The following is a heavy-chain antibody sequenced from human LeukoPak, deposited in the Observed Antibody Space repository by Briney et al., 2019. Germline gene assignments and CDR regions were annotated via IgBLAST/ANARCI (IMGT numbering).Heavy chain of an antibody. D-gene: IGHD6-19*01. CDR2: LNPYSGGT. CDR1: GFTFKDYY. J-gene: IGHJ4*02. V-gene: IGHV1-2*02. Sequence: ASVKVSCKTSGFTFKDYYIHWVRQAPGQGLEWMGWLNPYSGGTNYAQKFQGRVTLTRDTSLTTAYMDLSSLTSDDTALYYCARALTRYSTAWYGYWGQGTLVTVSS. CDR3: ARALTRYSTAWYGY.